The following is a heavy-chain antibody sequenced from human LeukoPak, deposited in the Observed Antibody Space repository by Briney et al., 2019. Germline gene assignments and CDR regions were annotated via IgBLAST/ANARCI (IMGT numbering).Heavy chain of an antibody. CDR1: GGSISSSSYY. V-gene: IGHV4-39*07. J-gene: IGHJ4*02. CDR2: IYYSGST. CDR3: ARKLRVPLGAMVHFDY. Sequence: SETLSLTCTVSGGSISSSSYYWGWIRQPPGKGLEWIGSIYYSGSTYYNPSLKSRVTISVDTSKKQFSLKLSSVTAADTAVYYCARKLRVPLGAMVHFDYWGQGTLVTVSS. D-gene: IGHD3-10*01.